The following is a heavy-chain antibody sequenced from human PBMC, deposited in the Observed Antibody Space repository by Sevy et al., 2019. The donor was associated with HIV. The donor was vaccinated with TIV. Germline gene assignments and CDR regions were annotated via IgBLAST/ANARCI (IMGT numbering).Heavy chain of an antibody. CDR2: IYTGGGT. CDR1: GFTFSDSW. CDR3: ARVPRYDEPYYFDY. D-gene: IGHD3-3*01. J-gene: IGHJ4*02. V-gene: IGHV3-53*01. Sequence: GGSLRLSCAASGFTFSDSWMSWVRQAPGKGLEWVSSIYTGGGTYYADSVKGRFTISRDNSKNTLYLQMNSLSAEDTAFYYCARVPRYDEPYYFDYWGQGALVTVSS.